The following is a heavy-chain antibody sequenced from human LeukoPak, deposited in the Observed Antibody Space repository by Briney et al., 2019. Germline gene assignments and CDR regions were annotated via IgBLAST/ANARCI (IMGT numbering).Heavy chain of an antibody. CDR1: GFTFSSYA. CDR2: ISGSGGST. D-gene: IGHD4-17*01. J-gene: IGHJ6*03. CDR3: AKYWGAYGDYRGRYMDV. Sequence: PGGSLRLSCAASGFTFSSYAMSWVRQAPGKGLEWVSVISGSGGSTYYADSVKGRFTISRDNSKNTLYLQMNSLRAEDTAVFYCAKYWGAYGDYRGRYMDVWGKGTTVAVSS. V-gene: IGHV3-23*01.